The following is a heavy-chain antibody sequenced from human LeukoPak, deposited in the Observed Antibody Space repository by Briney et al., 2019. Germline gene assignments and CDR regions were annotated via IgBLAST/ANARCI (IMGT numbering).Heavy chain of an antibody. D-gene: IGHD5-12*01. CDR3: ATSQIRLGFFDY. V-gene: IGHV1-8*02. CDR2: IDPNSGDT. J-gene: IGHJ4*02. CDR1: GYTFTSYG. Sequence: GASVKVSCKASGYTFTSYGISWVRQAPGQGFEWIGCIDPNSGDTDYAQKFQGRVTMTRDTSVTTSYMELHGLRSDDTAIYYCATSQIRLGFFDYWGQGTPVTVSS.